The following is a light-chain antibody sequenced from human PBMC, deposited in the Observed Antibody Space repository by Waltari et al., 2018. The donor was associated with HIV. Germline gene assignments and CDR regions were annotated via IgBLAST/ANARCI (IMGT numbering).Light chain of an antibody. V-gene: IGLV1-51*02. J-gene: IGLJ3*02. CDR3: ATWDNRLSAWV. CDR1: NSHIGDNY. CDR2: ENN. Sequence: QSVLTQPPSMSAAPGQKVTLSCSGSNSHIGDNYVTWSQQVPGTAPELLIYENNKRPSGISDRFSGSRSGTSATLGITGLQTGDEADYYCATWDNRLSAWVFGGGTKLTVL.